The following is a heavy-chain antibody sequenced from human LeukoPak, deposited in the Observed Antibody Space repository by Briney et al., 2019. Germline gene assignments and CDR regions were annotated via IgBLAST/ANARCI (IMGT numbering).Heavy chain of an antibody. D-gene: IGHD3-16*01. Sequence: SETLSLTCTVSGGSISSYYRSWIRQPPGKGLEWIGYIYYSGSTNYNPSLKSRVTISVDTSKNQFSLKLSSVTAADTAVYYCARDPFDMDVWGQGTTVTVSS. CDR3: ARDPFDMDV. J-gene: IGHJ6*02. CDR1: GGSISSYY. V-gene: IGHV4-59*01. CDR2: IYYSGST.